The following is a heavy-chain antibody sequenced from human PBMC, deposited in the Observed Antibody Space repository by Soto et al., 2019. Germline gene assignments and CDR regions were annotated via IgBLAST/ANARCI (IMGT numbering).Heavy chain of an antibody. J-gene: IGHJ4*02. D-gene: IGHD3-22*01. V-gene: IGHV3-15*01. CDR2: IKSKTDGGTT. Sequence: PGGSLRLSCAASGFTFSNAWMSWVRQAPGKGLEWVGLIKSKTDGGTTDYAAPVKGRFTISRDDSKNTLYLQMNSLKTEDTAVYYCTTDRSSLRYYYDSSGYYYFDYWGQGTLVTVSS. CDR1: GFTFSNAW. CDR3: TTDRSSLRYYYDSSGYYYFDY.